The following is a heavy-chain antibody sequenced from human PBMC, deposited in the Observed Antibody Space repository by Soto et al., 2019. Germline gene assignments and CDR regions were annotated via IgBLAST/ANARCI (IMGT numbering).Heavy chain of an antibody. CDR3: ARESEDLTSNFDY. Sequence: GGSLRLSCAASGFTFTRYSMNWVRQAPGKGLEWVSSISSTTNYIYYGDSMRGRFTISRDNAKNSLYLEMNSLRAEDTAVYYCARESEDLTSNFDYWGQGTMVTVYS. V-gene: IGHV3-21*06. CDR1: GFTFTRYS. J-gene: IGHJ4*02. CDR2: ISSTTNYI.